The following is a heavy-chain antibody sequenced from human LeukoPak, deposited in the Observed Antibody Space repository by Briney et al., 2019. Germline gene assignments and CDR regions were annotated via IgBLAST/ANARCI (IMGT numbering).Heavy chain of an antibody. D-gene: IGHD2-15*01. V-gene: IGHV3-30*18. CDR1: AFTFSNYG. CDR2: ISYDGSNK. J-gene: IGHJ3*01. Sequence: PGRSLRLSCAGSAFTFSNYGMHWVRQAPGKGLEWVALISYDGSNKYYADSVKGRFAISRDNSRNTLYLQMSSLRAEDTAVYYCAKDGCSGGICYSSGNDAFDFWGQGTMVTVSS. CDR3: AKDGCSGGICYSSGNDAFDF.